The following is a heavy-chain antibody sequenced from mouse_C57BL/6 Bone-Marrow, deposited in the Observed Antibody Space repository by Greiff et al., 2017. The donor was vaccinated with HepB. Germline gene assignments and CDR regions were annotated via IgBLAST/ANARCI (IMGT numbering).Heavy chain of an antibody. CDR3: ARSVDYYAMDY. CDR2: IYHRDGST. V-gene: IGHV1-78*01. Sequence: QVQLQQSDAELVKPGASVKISCKASGYTFTDHTIHWMKQWPEQGLEWIGYIYHRDGSTKYNEKFMGKATLTADKSSSKAYMQLNRLTSEDSAVYFCARSVDYYAMDYWGQGTSATVSS. CDR1: GYTFTDHT. J-gene: IGHJ4*01.